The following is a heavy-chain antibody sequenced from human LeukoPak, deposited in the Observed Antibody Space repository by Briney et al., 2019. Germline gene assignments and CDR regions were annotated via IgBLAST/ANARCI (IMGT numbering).Heavy chain of an antibody. CDR3: VRGRGYYDSYNGYYDPDNWFET. CDR1: GYTFSKYW. CDR2: IDPNDSDT. D-gene: IGHD3-16*01. J-gene: IGHJ5*02. V-gene: IGHV5-51*01. Sequence: GESLKISCKTSGYTFSKYWIGWVRQKSGKVLEWMGIIDPNDSDTRYSPSFQGPVTISADTSTSTAYLQWSSLMASDTAMYYCVRGRGYYDSYNGYYDPDNWFETWGQGTLVTVSS.